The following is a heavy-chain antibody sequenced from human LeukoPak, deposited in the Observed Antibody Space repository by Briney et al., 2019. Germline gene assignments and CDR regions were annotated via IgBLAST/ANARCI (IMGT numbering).Heavy chain of an antibody. CDR1: GFDPSRNG. CDR2: IRYDGSKT. Sequence: GGSLRLSCAASGFDPSRNGMHWVRPAPGKGLGWVSFIRYDGSKTFYGDSVTGLISISRDNTKNTLYLQMNRLRAEDTSVYYSARDFDIVNSNYDYLPEYWGQGMLVTVSS. J-gene: IGHJ4*02. CDR3: ARDFDIVNSNYDYLPEY. V-gene: IGHV3-30*02. D-gene: IGHD2-15*01.